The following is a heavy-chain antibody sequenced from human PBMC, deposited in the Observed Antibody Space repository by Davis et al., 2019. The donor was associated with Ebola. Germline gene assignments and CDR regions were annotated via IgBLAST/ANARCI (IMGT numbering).Heavy chain of an antibody. CDR2: ISYDGSTQ. D-gene: IGHD3-3*01. Sequence: PGGSLRLSCATSGFIFSTYAMHWVRQAPGKGLEWVAHISYDGSTQYYGDSVKGRFTISRDNSKNTLYLQMNSLRAEDTAVYYCVRDNDFWSFDWWGQGTLVTVSS. CDR3: VRDNDFWSFDW. V-gene: IGHV3-30*03. CDR1: GFIFSTYA. J-gene: IGHJ4*02.